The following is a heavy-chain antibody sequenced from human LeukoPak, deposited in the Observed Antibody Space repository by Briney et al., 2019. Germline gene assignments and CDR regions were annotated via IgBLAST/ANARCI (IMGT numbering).Heavy chain of an antibody. D-gene: IGHD5-18*01. CDR3: ARDGRIQLWLYYYYYYMDV. CDR2: INPNSGGT. V-gene: IGHV1-2*02. Sequence: ASVKVSCKASGYTFTGYYMHWVRQAPGQGLEWMGWINPNSGGTNYAQKFQGRVTMTRDTSISTAYMELSRLRSDDTAVYYCARDGRIQLWLYYYYYYMDVWGKGTTVTVSS. CDR1: GYTFTGYY. J-gene: IGHJ6*03.